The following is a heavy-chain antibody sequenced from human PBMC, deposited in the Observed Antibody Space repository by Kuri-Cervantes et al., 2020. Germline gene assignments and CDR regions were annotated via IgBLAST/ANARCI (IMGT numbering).Heavy chain of an antibody. J-gene: IGHJ4*02. CDR3: AREWLRPDYGGNSGGFGY. D-gene: IGHD4-23*01. CDR2: INPSGGST. CDR1: GYTFTSYY. V-gene: IGHV1-46*01. Sequence: ASVKVSCKASGYTFTSYYMHWVRQAPGQGLEWMGIINPSGGSTSYAQKFQGRVTMTRDTSTSTVYMELSSLRSEDTAVYYCAREWLRPDYGGNSGGFGYWGQGTLVTVSS.